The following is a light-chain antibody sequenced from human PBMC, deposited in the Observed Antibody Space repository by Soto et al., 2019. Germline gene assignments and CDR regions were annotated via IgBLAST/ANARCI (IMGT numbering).Light chain of an antibody. Sequence: QSALTQPPSASGSPGQSLTISCTGTNSDVGGYNSVSWYQQYPGKAPKLIIYEVTQRPSGVPARFSGSKSGNTASLNVSGLQAEDEADYSCSSYAGSNTLYVFGTGTKVTVL. CDR3: SSYAGSNTLYV. CDR1: NSDVGGYNS. V-gene: IGLV2-8*01. J-gene: IGLJ1*01. CDR2: EVT.